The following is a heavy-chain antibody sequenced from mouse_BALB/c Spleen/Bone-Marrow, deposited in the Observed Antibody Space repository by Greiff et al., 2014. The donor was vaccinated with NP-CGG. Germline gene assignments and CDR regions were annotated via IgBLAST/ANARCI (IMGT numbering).Heavy chain of an antibody. CDR2: ISSGSSNI. CDR1: GFTFSSFG. J-gene: IGHJ4*01. CDR3: ARWGYYYAMDY. Sequence: EVQLQQSGGGLVQPGGSRKLSCAASGFTFSSFGMHWVRRAPEKGLEWVAYISSGSSNINYADTVKGRFTISRDNPKNTLFLQMTRLRSEDTAMYYCARWGYYYAMDYWGQGTSVTVSS. V-gene: IGHV5-17*02. D-gene: IGHD2-2*01.